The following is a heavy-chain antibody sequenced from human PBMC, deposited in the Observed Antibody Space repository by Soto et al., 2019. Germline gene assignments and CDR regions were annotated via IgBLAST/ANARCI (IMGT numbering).Heavy chain of an antibody. Sequence: SGGSLRLSCEASGFIFSDYYMSWIRQAPGKGLEWVSYISRSGSTINYADSVKGRFTISRDNAKNLLYLQMSTLRAEDTAVYYCARDRYGFANVTYYYYGMDVWGQGTTVTVSS. CDR2: ISRSGSTI. V-gene: IGHV3-11*01. CDR1: GFIFSDYY. CDR3: ARDRYGFANVTYYYYGMDV. J-gene: IGHJ6*02. D-gene: IGHD2-21*01.